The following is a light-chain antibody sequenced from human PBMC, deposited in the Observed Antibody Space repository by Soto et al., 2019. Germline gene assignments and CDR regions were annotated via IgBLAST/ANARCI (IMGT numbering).Light chain of an antibody. V-gene: IGKV3-20*01. CDR3: QQYDSSRT. CDR1: QSVGSNY. J-gene: IGKJ3*01. CDR2: GAS. Sequence: DIVLTQSPGTLSLSPGETATLSCRASQSVGSNYFARYQQKPGQAPRLLIYGASRRATGIPDRFSGSGSGTDFTLTISRLEPEDFAVYYCQQYDSSRTFGPGTKVDIK.